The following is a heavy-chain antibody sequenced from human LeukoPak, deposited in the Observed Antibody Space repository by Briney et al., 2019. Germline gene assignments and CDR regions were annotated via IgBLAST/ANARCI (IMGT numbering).Heavy chain of an antibody. J-gene: IGHJ4*02. CDR2: ISYDGSNK. CDR1: GFTFSSYG. D-gene: IGHD3-3*01. CDR3: ASLTIFGVG. Sequence: GRSLRLSCAASGFTFSSYGMHWVRQAPGKGLEWVAVISYDGSNKYYADSVKGRFTISRDNAKNSLYLQMNSLRAEDTAVYYCASLTIFGVGGGQGTLVTVSS. V-gene: IGHV3-30*03.